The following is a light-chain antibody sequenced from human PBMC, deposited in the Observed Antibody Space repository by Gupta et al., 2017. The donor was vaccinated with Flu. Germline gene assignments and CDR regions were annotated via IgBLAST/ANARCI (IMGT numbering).Light chain of an antibody. CDR2: DVG. CDR1: QAISSA. Sequence: DIQMTQSPSSLSASVGDRVTITCRASQAISSALAWSQQRPGKAPRRLIFDVGILETGVPTRFSGVGSGTEFTLTISSLKPEDLAMYYCLQYTSYPRTFGQGTKVEI. V-gene: IGKV1-17*01. J-gene: IGKJ1*01. CDR3: LQYTSYPRT.